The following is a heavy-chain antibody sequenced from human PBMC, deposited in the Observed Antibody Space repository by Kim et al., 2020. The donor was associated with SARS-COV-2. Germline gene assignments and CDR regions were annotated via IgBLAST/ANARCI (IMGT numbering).Heavy chain of an antibody. CDR3: ARDETYYYDSSGYYKWFDP. D-gene: IGHD3-22*01. CDR1: GFTFSSYA. CDR2: ISYDGSNK. Sequence: GGSLRLSCAASGFTFSSYAMHWVRQAPGKGLEWVAVISYDGSNKYYADSVKGRFTISRDNSKNTLYLQMNSLRAEDTAVYYCARDETYYYDSSGYYKWFDPWGQGTLVTVSS. J-gene: IGHJ5*02. V-gene: IGHV3-30-3*01.